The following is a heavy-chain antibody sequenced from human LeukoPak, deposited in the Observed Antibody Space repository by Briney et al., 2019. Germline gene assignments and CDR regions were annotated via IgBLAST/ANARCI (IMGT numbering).Heavy chain of an antibody. D-gene: IGHD3-3*01. V-gene: IGHV3-53*01. CDR2: IYRDGKT. CDR1: GFSVSSSY. J-gene: IGHJ4*02. CDR3: ARGVPYDSWSGPHYSDY. Sequence: GALRLSCAASGFSVSSSYMNWVRQAPGKGLEWVSIIYRDGKTFYADYVKGRFTISRDSAKNSLYLQMNSLRAEDTAVYYCARGVPYDSWSGPHYSDYWGQGTLVIVSS.